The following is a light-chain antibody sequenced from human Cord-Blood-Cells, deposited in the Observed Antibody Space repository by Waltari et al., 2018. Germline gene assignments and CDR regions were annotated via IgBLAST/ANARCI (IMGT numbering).Light chain of an antibody. CDR2: DAS. J-gene: IGKJ2*01. CDR3: QQRSNWPPYT. CDR1: QSVSSY. V-gene: IGKV3-11*01. Sequence: EIVLTQSPATLSLSPGERATLSCRASQSVSSYLAWYQQKPGQAPRLLIYDASNRATGIPARFSGSGSGTDFILTISNLEPEDFAVYYCQQRSNWPPYTFGQGTKLEIK.